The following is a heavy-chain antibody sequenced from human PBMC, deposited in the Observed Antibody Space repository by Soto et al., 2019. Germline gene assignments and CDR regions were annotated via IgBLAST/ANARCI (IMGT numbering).Heavy chain of an antibody. J-gene: IGHJ3*02. V-gene: IGHV1-18*01. CDR3: ARDRSSSDI. Sequence: QVQLVQSVGEVKKPGASVKVSCKASGYTFTSYGISWVRQAPGQGLEWMGWVSAYNGNTDYAQKFHDRVTMTTDTSTSTSYMELRSLTSDDTAVYFCARDRSSSDIWGPGTMVTVSS. CDR1: GYTFTSYG. CDR2: VSAYNGNT.